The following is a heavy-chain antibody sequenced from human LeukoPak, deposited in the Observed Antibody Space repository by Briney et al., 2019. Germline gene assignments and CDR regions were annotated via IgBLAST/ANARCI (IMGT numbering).Heavy chain of an antibody. V-gene: IGHV3-20*04. CDR1: GFTFDDYG. J-gene: IGHJ4*02. CDR2: INWNGGST. Sequence: GGSLRLSCAASGFTFDDYGMSWVRQAPGKGLEWVSGINWNGGSTGYADSVKGRFTISRDNAKNSLYLQMNSLRAEDTALYYCARGGIAARPNYADYWGQGTLVTVSS. CDR3: ARGGIAARPNYADY. D-gene: IGHD6-6*01.